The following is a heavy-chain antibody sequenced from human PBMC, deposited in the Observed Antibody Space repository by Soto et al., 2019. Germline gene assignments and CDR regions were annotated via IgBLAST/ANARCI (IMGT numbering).Heavy chain of an antibody. CDR3: ARLRLAPYYYDSSGYPDY. D-gene: IGHD3-22*01. CDR2: ISSSSSYI. CDR1: GFTFSSYS. V-gene: IGHV3-21*01. Sequence: GSLRLSCAASGFTFSSYSMNWVRQAPGKGLEWVSSISSSSSYIYYADSVKGRFTISRDNAKNSLYLQMNSLRAEDTAVYYCARLRLAPYYYDSSGYPDYWGQGTLVTAPQ. J-gene: IGHJ4*02.